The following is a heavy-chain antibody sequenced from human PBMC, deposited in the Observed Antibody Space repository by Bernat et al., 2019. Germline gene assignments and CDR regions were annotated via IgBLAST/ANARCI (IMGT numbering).Heavy chain of an antibody. CDR1: GFTFSSYG. CDR2: ISYDGSNK. D-gene: IGHD4-17*01. V-gene: IGHV3-30*18. Sequence: QVQLVESGGGVVQPRRSLRLSCAASGFTFSSYGMHWVRQAPGKGLEWVAVISYDGSNKYYADSVKGRFTISRDNSKNTLYLQMNSLRAEDTAVYYCAKAPFYGDYLGYFDYWGQGTLVTVSS. CDR3: AKAPFYGDYLGYFDY. J-gene: IGHJ4*02.